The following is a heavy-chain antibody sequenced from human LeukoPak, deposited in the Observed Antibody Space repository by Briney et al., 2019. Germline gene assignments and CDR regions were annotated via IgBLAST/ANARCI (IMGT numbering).Heavy chain of an antibody. D-gene: IGHD6-6*01. J-gene: IGHJ6*02. CDR1: GSRFTSYW. CDR3: ARRGSSIWGMDV. V-gene: IGHV5-10-1*01. CDR2: IDPRDSYT. Sequence: GESLEISFQGSGSRFTSYWISGVRQMHGKGLEWMGRIDPRDSYTNFKPSFKGHVPISADNSITPGFRQWTSLKASAPASNSCARRGSSIWGMDVWGQGTTVTVSS.